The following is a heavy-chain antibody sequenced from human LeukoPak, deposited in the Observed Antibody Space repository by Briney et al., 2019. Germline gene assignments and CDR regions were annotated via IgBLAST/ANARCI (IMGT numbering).Heavy chain of an antibody. CDR1: GFTFSSYA. CDR2: ISFDGSNE. V-gene: IGHV3-30-3*01. Sequence: PGKSLRLSCAASGFTFSSYAMHGVRQAPGEGLEWVALISFDGSNENYADSVKGRFTISRDNSKNTLYLQMSSLRGEDTAVYYCARDFGWLSHFDYWGQGTLVSVSS. D-gene: IGHD3-9*01. J-gene: IGHJ4*02. CDR3: ARDFGWLSHFDY.